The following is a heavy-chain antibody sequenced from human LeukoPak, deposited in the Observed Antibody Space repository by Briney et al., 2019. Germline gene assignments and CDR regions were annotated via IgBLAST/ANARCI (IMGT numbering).Heavy chain of an antibody. CDR2: IIPIFGTA. D-gene: IGHD4-17*01. CDR3: ARGLGDYGVLGAFDI. J-gene: IGHJ3*02. V-gene: IGHV1-69*06. Sequence: SVNVSCKASGGTFSSYAISWVRQAPGQGLEWMGGIIPIFGTANYAQKFQGRVTITADKSTSTAYMELSRLRSEDTAVYYCARGLGDYGVLGAFDIWGQGTMVTVSS. CDR1: GGTFSSYA.